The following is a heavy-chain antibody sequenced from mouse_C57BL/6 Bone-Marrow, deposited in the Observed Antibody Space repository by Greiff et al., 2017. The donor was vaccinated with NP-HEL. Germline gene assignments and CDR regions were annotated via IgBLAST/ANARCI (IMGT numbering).Heavy chain of an antibody. CDR3: ARLNTGYYFDY. J-gene: IGHJ2*01. Sequence: MLVESGGGLVQPGGSLKLSCAASGFTFSDYYMYWVRQTPEKRLEWVAYISNGGGSTYYPDTVKGRFTISRDNAKNTLYLQMSRLKSEDTAMYYCARLNTGYYFDYWGQGTTLTVSS. D-gene: IGHD4-1*01. V-gene: IGHV5-12*01. CDR1: GFTFSDYY. CDR2: ISNGGGST.